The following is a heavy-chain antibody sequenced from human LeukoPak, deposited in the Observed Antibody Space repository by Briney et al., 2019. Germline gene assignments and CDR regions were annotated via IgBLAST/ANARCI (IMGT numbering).Heavy chain of an antibody. Sequence: SETLSLTCTVSGGSISTYHWSWFRQPPGKGLEWIGYIYSSGTTNYNPSLKSRVTISLDMAKNQFSLKLSSVTAADTAVYYCARQGSFGYWYFDLWGRGTLVTVSS. V-gene: IGHV4-4*09. CDR1: GGSISTYH. CDR3: ARQGSFGYWYFDL. D-gene: IGHD3-10*01. CDR2: IYSSGTT. J-gene: IGHJ2*01.